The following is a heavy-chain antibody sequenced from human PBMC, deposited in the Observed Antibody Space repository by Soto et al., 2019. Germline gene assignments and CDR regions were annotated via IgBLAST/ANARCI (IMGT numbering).Heavy chain of an antibody. J-gene: IGHJ4*02. V-gene: IGHV3-30*18. Sequence: PGGSLRLSCAASGFTFSSYGMHWVRQAPGKGLEWVAVISYDGSNKYYADSVKGRFTISRDNSKNTLYLQMNSLRAEDTAVYYCAKDQTRDFSLDYWGQGTLVTVSS. CDR1: GFTFSSYG. CDR3: AKDQTRDFSLDY. CDR2: ISYDGSNK.